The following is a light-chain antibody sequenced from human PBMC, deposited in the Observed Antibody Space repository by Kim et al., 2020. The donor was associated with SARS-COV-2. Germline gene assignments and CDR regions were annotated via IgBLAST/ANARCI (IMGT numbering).Light chain of an antibody. Sequence: SPGERATLSCRASQTINNKLVWYQHKPGQAPRLLIYDATTRATGVPARFIGSGSETDFTLTISSLQSEDFAVYYCQQSNDWPPLTFSQGTKVDIK. CDR1: QTINNK. J-gene: IGKJ1*01. V-gene: IGKV3-15*01. CDR3: QQSNDWPPLT. CDR2: DAT.